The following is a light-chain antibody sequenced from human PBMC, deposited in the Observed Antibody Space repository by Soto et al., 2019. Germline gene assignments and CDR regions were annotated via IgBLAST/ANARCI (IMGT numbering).Light chain of an antibody. V-gene: IGKV1-8*01. CDR3: QQANSFPIT. CDR2: AAS. CDR1: QGISSY. Sequence: AIRMTQSPSLLSASTGDRVTITCRASQGISSYLAWYQQKPGKAPKLLIYAASSLQSGVPSRFSGSGSGTDFTLTISSLQPEDFATYYCQQANSFPITFGQGTRLEI. J-gene: IGKJ5*01.